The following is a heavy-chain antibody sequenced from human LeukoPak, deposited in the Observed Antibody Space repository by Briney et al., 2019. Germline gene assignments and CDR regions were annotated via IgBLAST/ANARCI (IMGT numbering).Heavy chain of an antibody. Sequence: VASVKVSCKASGYTFTSYGISWVRQAPGQGLEWMGWISAYNGNTNYAQKLQGRVTMTTDTSTSTAYMELRSLRSDDTAVYYCAGPLYYDFWSGPPQYMDVWGKGTTVTVSS. V-gene: IGHV1-18*01. D-gene: IGHD3-3*01. CDR1: GYTFTSYG. J-gene: IGHJ6*03. CDR2: ISAYNGNT. CDR3: AGPLYYDFWSGPPQYMDV.